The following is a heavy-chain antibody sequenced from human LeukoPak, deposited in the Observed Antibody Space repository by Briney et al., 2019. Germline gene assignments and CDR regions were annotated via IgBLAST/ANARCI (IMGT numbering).Heavy chain of an antibody. D-gene: IGHD6-13*01. CDR3: VGSVSTRFQQLATFDY. CDR2: IYYSGST. CDR1: GFTFSNYG. V-gene: IGHV4-39*02. Sequence: GSLRLSCAASGFTFSNYGMSWVRQAPGKGLEWIGSIYYSGSTYYNSSLKSRVAVSVDTSKNHFSLRLNSLTAADTAVYYCVGSVSTRFQQLATFDYWGQGTLVTVSS. J-gene: IGHJ4*02.